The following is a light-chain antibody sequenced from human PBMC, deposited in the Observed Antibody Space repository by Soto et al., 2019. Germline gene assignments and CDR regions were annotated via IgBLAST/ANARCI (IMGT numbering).Light chain of an antibody. CDR2: DSS. V-gene: IGKV3-11*01. CDR3: QQRSNWPLT. J-gene: IGKJ4*01. CDR1: QTVSSF. Sequence: VLTQSPATLSLSPGERATLSCRASQTVSSFLAWYQQKPGQAPRLLIHDSSDRATGIPARFSGSGSGTDFTLPISSLEPEDVAFYYCQQRSNWPLTFGGGTRVDI.